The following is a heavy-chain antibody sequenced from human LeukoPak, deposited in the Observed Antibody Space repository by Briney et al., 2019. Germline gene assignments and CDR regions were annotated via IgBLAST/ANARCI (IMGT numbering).Heavy chain of an antibody. Sequence: ASVKVSCKASGYTFTSYGISWVRQAPGQGLEWMGWISAYNGNTNYAQKLQGRVIMTTDTSTSTAYMELRSLRSDDTAVYYCARERGVWFGESQGVDYWGQGTLVTVSS. CDR3: ARERGVWFGESQGVDY. CDR2: ISAYNGNT. J-gene: IGHJ4*02. D-gene: IGHD3-10*01. V-gene: IGHV1-18*01. CDR1: GYTFTSYG.